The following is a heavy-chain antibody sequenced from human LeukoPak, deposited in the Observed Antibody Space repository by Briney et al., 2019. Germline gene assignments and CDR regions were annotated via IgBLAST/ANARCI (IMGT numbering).Heavy chain of an antibody. Sequence: SAKVSCKAPGGTFSSYAISWVPQGPGQGLEWMGGIIPIFGTANYAQKFHGGVTITTDESTSTAYRELSSLRSEDTAKYYCARGGAFDWFHWGQGTLVTVSS. V-gene: IGHV1-69*05. CDR2: IIPIFGTA. J-gene: IGHJ4*02. CDR3: ARGGAFDWFH. D-gene: IGHD3-9*01. CDR1: GGTFSSYA.